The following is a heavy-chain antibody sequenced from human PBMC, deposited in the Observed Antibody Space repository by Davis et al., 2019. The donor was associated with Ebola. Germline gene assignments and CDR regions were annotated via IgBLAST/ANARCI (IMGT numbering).Heavy chain of an antibody. CDR2: IRSKAFGGTT. CDR1: EFTFGDYA. D-gene: IGHD4-23*01. CDR3: SRDYGGAGDY. Sequence: GESLKISCTASEFTFGDYAMSWFRQAPGKGLEWLGFIRSKAFGGTTEYAASVKGRFTISRDDSKSIAYLQMDSLKTEDTAVYYCSRDYGGAGDYWGQGTLVTVSS. V-gene: IGHV3-49*03. J-gene: IGHJ4*02.